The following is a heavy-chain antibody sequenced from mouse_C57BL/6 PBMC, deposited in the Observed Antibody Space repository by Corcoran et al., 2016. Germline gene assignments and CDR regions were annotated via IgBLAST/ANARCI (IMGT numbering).Heavy chain of an antibody. V-gene: IGHV1-69*01. Sequence: QVQLQQPGAELVMPGASVKLSCKASGYTFTSYWMHWVKQRPGQGLEWIGEIDPSDSYTNYNQKFKGKSTLTVDKSSSTAYMQLSSLTSEDSAVYYGARSVGTGGYFDVWGTGTTVTVSS. CDR2: IDPSDSYT. D-gene: IGHD1-1*02. J-gene: IGHJ1*03. CDR1: GYTFTSYW. CDR3: ARSVGTGGYFDV.